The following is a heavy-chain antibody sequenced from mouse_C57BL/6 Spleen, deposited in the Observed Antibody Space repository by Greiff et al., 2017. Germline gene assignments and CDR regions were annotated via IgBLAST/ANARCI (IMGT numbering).Heavy chain of an antibody. Sequence: VKVVESGPGLVQPSQSLSITCTVSGFSLTSYGIHWVRQSPGKGLEWLGVIWRGGSTDYNAAFMSRLSITKDNAKRQVFFKMNSLQADDTAIYYCAKSKDYGSSYGFDYWGQGTTLTVSS. J-gene: IGHJ2*01. D-gene: IGHD1-1*01. V-gene: IGHV2-5*01. CDR1: GFSLTSYG. CDR2: IWRGGST. CDR3: AKSKDYGSSYGFDY.